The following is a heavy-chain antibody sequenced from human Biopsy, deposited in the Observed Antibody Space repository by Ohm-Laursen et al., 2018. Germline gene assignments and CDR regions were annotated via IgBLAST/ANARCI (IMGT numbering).Heavy chain of an antibody. CDR3: AKHGSGWTGDDAFHI. J-gene: IGHJ3*02. V-gene: IGHV4-59*08. CDR1: GGSISGSS. Sequence: GTLSLTCTVSGGSISGSSWSWIRQAPDKGLEWIGYISYSRDTNYNPPLKSRITISVDTSKNQFSLKLTSVTAADTAVYYCAKHGSGWTGDDAFHIWGQGTMVTVSS. D-gene: IGHD6-19*01. CDR2: ISYSRDT.